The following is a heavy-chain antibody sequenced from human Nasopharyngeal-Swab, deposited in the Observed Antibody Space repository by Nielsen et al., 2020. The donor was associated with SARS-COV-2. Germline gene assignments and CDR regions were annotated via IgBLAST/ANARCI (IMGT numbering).Heavy chain of an antibody. Sequence: WIRQPPGKGLEWMGYIYYSGNTNYNPSLKSRVTISVDTSKNQFSLKLSSVTAADTAVYYCARGRARITMVRGVKQQHFDYWGQGTLVTVSS. CDR2: IYYSGNT. D-gene: IGHD3-10*01. CDR3: ARGRARITMVRGVKQQHFDY. V-gene: IGHV4-59*12. J-gene: IGHJ4*02.